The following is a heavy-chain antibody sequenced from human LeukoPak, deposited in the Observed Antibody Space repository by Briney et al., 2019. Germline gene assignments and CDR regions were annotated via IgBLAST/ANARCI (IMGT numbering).Heavy chain of an antibody. D-gene: IGHD2-8*01. CDR1: GFTFSNYW. Sequence: QTGGSLRLSCVASGFTFSNYWMNWVRQAPGERPEWVANIKEDGSEKYYVDSVKGRFTISRDNAKNSLHLQMNSLRAEDTAVYYCATGRTKKYWGQGTLVTVSS. V-gene: IGHV3-7*01. CDR2: IKEDGSEK. CDR3: ATGRTKKY. J-gene: IGHJ4*02.